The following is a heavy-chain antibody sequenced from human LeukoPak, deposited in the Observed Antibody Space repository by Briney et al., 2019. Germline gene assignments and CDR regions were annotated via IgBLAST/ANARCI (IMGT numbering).Heavy chain of an antibody. CDR1: GYTFTSYG. CDR2: ISAYNGNT. CDR3: ARGGSVLLWFGEGVYFDY. Sequence: ASVKVSCKASGYTFTSYGISWVRQAPGQGLEWMGWISAYNGNTNYAQKLQGRVTMTTDTSTSTAYMELRSLRSDDTAVYYCARGGSVLLWFGEGVYFDYWGQGTLVTVSS. J-gene: IGHJ4*02. D-gene: IGHD3-10*01. V-gene: IGHV1-18*01.